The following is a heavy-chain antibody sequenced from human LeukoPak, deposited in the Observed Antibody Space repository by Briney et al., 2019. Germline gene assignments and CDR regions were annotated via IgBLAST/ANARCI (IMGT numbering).Heavy chain of an antibody. D-gene: IGHD1-26*01. J-gene: IGHJ4*02. V-gene: IGHV1-46*01. CDR3: ARSSKVGVNDY. CDR2: INPSGVST. Sequence: ASVTVSCKASGYTFTSYYMHWVRQAPGQGLEWMGIINPSGVSTSYAQKFQGRVTMTRDTSTSTVYMELSSLRSEDMAVYYCARSSKVGVNDYWGQGTLVTVSS. CDR1: GYTFTSYY.